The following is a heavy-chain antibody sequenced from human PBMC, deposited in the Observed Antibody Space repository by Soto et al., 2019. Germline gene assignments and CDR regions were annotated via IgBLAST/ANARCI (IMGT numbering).Heavy chain of an antibody. CDR1: GFTFSSYD. Sequence: QVQLVESGGGVVQPGRSLRLSCAASGFTFSSYDMHWVRQAPGKGLEWVAVIWYDGSNKYYADSVKGRFTISRDNSKNTLYLQMNSLRAEDTAVYYCARDRSGGSDTFDYWGQGTLVTVSS. V-gene: IGHV3-33*01. CDR3: ARDRSGGSDTFDY. D-gene: IGHD2-15*01. CDR2: IWYDGSNK. J-gene: IGHJ4*02.